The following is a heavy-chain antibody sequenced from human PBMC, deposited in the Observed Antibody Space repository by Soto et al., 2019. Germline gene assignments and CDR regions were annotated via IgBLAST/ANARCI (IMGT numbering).Heavy chain of an antibody. CDR1: GFTFTSSA. CDR3: AAYYDILTGYYPYGMDV. CDR2: IVVGSGNT. J-gene: IGHJ6*02. D-gene: IGHD3-9*01. V-gene: IGHV1-58*01. Sequence: SVKVSCKASGFTFTSSAVQWVRQARGQRLEWIGWIVVGSGNTNYAQKFQERVTITRDMSTSTAYMELSSLRSEDTAVYYCAAYYDILTGYYPYGMDVWGQGTTVTVSS.